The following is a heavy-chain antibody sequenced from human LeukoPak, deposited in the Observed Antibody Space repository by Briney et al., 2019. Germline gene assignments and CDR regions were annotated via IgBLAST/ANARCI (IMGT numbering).Heavy chain of an antibody. V-gene: IGHV3-7*03. Sequence: PGKSLRLSCAASGLTFRNYGMHWVRLAPGKGLEWVANIKEDGTETYYVDSVKGRFTISRDNAKNSLYLQMNSLRVEDTAVYYCAKEGRSLQTYWGQGTLVTVSS. CDR1: GLTFRNYG. CDR2: IKEDGTET. D-gene: IGHD5-24*01. CDR3: AKEGRSLQTY. J-gene: IGHJ4*02.